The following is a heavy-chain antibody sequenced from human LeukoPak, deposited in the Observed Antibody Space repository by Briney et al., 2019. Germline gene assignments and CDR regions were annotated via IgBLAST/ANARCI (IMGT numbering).Heavy chain of an antibody. D-gene: IGHD5-18*01. J-gene: IGHJ3*02. CDR2: IYHSGNT. CDR1: GYSISSGYY. Sequence: SETLSLTCSVSGYSISSGYYWGWIRQPPGKGLEWIGSIYHSGNTYYNPSLKSRVTISVDTSKNQFSLKLTSVTAADTAVYYCAREDTAMGNDAFDIWGQGTMVTVSS. CDR3: AREDTAMGNDAFDI. V-gene: IGHV4-38-2*02.